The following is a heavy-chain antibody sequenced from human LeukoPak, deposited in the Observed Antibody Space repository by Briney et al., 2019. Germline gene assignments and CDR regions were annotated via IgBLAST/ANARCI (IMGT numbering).Heavy chain of an antibody. V-gene: IGHV4-34*01. J-gene: IGHJ3*02. CDR1: GGSFSGYY. Sequence: PSETLSLTCAVYGGSFSGYYWSWIRQPPGKGLEWIGEINHSGSTNYNPSLKSRVTISVDTSKNQFSLKLSSVTAADTAVYYCARAGITMIVVVTADAFDIWGQGTMVTVSS. CDR2: INHSGST. CDR3: ARAGITMIVVVTADAFDI. D-gene: IGHD3-22*01.